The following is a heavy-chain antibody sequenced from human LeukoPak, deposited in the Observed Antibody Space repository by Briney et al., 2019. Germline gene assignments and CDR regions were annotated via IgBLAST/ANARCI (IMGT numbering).Heavy chain of an antibody. J-gene: IGHJ4*02. CDR1: GGSISSYY. CDR2: IYYSGST. Sequence: SETLSLTCTVSGGSISSYYWSWIRQPPGKGLEWIGYIYYSGSTNYNPSLKSRVTISVDTSKNQFSLKLSSVTAADTAVYYCATQADFLFDYWGQGTLVTVSS. D-gene: IGHD3-3*01. V-gene: IGHV4-59*08. CDR3: ATQADFLFDY.